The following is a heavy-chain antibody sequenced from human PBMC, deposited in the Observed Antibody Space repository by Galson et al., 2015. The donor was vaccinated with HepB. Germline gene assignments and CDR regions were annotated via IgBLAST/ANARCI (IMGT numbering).Heavy chain of an antibody. J-gene: IGHJ3*01. CDR2: INTNTGNP. CDR1: GYTFIRYA. Sequence: SVKVSCKASGYTFIRYAMNWVRQAPGQGLEWMGWINTNTGNPTYAQDFTGRFVFSLDTSVSTAYLQISSLKSEDTAVYYCARDGVIGSYRNDACDLWGQGTMVTVSS. CDR3: ARDGVIGSYRNDACDL. D-gene: IGHD1-26*01. V-gene: IGHV7-4-1*02.